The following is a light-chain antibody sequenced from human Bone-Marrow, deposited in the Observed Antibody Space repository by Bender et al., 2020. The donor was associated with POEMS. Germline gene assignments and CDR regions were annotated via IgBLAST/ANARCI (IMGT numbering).Light chain of an antibody. Sequence: QSVVTQPPSLSEAPRQRVTISCSGSSSNIGNHGVNWYQQLAGEAPKLLIYYDDLLTPGVSDRFSASKSGTSASLAISELQSEDEALYCCSAWDDSLSGWIFGGGTKLTVL. J-gene: IGLJ2*01. CDR1: SSNIGNHG. CDR2: YDD. CDR3: SAWDDSLSGWI. V-gene: IGLV1-36*01.